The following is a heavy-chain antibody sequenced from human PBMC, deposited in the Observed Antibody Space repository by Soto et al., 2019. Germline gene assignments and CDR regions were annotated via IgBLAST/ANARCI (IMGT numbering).Heavy chain of an antibody. CDR1: GGTFSSYY. CDR3: TIFEADYYYGMDV. CDR2: INPSGGST. J-gene: IGHJ6*02. D-gene: IGHD3-3*01. V-gene: IGHV1-46*01. Sequence: ASVKVSCKASGGTFSSYYMHWVRQAPGQGLEWMGIINPSGGSTSYAQKFQGRVTMTRDTSTSTVYMELSSLRSEDTAVYYCTIFEADYYYGMDVWGQGTTVTVS.